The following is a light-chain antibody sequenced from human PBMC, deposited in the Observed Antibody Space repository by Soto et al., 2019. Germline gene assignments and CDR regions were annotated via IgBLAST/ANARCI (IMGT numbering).Light chain of an antibody. CDR3: SSYGGDNNVV. Sequence: QSVLTQPPSASGSPGQSVTISCTGTSSDVGGYNYVSWYQQHPGAAPKLMIYEVVKRPSGVPDRFSGSKSGNTASLTVSGLKAEYESDYYCSSYGGDNNVVFGGGTKLTVL. V-gene: IGLV2-8*01. J-gene: IGLJ2*01. CDR2: EVV. CDR1: SSDVGGYNY.